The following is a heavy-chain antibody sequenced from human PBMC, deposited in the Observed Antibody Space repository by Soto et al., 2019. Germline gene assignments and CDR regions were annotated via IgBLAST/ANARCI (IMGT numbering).Heavy chain of an antibody. CDR2: ISANNGHT. CDR1: GYIFTNYG. V-gene: IGHV1-18*04. CDR3: ARDDRYSSSYNPGGPLVYIMDV. J-gene: IGHJ6*02. Sequence: ASVKVSCKASGYIFTNYGISCVLQSPVQWRDWMGCISANNGHTDFAQKLQGRVTMTTDTSSSTAFMELRSLRSDDTAMYYCARDDRYSSSYNPGGPLVYIMDVWGHGTTVTVSS. D-gene: IGHD6-6*01.